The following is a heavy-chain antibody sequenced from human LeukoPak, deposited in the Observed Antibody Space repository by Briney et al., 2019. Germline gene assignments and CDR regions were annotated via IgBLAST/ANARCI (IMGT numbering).Heavy chain of an antibody. Sequence: GRSLRLSCEASGFIFSNFGMHWVRQAPGKGLEWVAIIWYDGSKEYHADSVKGRFTISRDNSKNTLYLQMNSLRAEDTAVYYCARQLKYYDILTGYYSPSCFDYWGQGTLVTVSS. J-gene: IGHJ4*02. V-gene: IGHV3-33*01. CDR1: GFIFSNFG. CDR2: IWYDGSKE. D-gene: IGHD3-9*01. CDR3: ARQLKYYDILTGYYSPSCFDY.